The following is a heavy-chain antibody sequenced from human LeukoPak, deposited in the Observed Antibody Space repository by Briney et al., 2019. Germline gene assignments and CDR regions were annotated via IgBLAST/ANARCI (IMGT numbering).Heavy chain of an antibody. CDR2: IYYSGNT. Sequence: PSETLSLTCTVSGVSVSSGSYYWSWIRQPPGRGLEWIGYIYYSGNTNYNPSLESRVTISLDTSKNQFSLRLNSVTAADTAVYYCARLGGSGWFDSWGRGTLVTVSS. CDR3: ARLGGSGWFDS. J-gene: IGHJ5*01. V-gene: IGHV4-61*01. D-gene: IGHD6-19*01. CDR1: GVSVSSGSYY.